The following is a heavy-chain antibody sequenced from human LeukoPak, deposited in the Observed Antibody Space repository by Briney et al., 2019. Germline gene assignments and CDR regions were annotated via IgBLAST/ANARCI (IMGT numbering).Heavy chain of an antibody. CDR1: GYSFTSYW. CDR2: IYPGDSDT. D-gene: IGHD6-13*01. V-gene: IGHV5-51*01. Sequence: GESLKISCKGSGYSFTSYWIGWVRQMPGKGLEWMGIIYPGDSDTRYSPSFQGQVTISADKSISTAYLQWNSLKASDTTMYYCARRGKQQFAAFDIWGQGTMVTVSS. CDR3: ARRGKQQFAAFDI. J-gene: IGHJ3*02.